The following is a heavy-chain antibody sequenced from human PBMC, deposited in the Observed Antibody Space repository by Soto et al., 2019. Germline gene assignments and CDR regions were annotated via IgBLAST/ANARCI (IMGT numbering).Heavy chain of an antibody. D-gene: IGHD2-2*01. CDR3: ARSTVSEAWFDP. CDR2: IIPIFGTA. Sequence: SVKVSCKASGGTFSSYAISWVRQAPGQGLEWMGGIIPIFGTANYAQKFQGRVTITADKSTSTAYMELSSLRSEDTAVYYCARSTVSEAWFDPWGQGTLVTVSS. CDR1: GGTFSSYA. V-gene: IGHV1-69*06. J-gene: IGHJ5*02.